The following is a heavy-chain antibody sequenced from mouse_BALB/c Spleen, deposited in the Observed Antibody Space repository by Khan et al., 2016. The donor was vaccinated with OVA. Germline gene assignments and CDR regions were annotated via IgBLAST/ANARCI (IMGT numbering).Heavy chain of an antibody. D-gene: IGHD1-1*01. Sequence: EVELVESGGGLVKPGGSLKISCAASGFTFSSYAMSWVRQSPEKRLEWVAEISSGGTYTYYPDTVTGRFTISRDNAKNTLYLEMSSLRSEDTAIYYCARLLPYFDVGGAGTTVTVSS. V-gene: IGHV5-9-4*01. CDR3: ARLLPYFDV. CDR1: GFTFSSYA. J-gene: IGHJ1*01. CDR2: ISSGGTYT.